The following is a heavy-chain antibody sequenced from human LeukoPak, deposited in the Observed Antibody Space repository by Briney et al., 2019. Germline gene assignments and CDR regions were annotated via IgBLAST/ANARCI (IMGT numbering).Heavy chain of an antibody. J-gene: IGHJ4*02. D-gene: IGHD2-2*01. CDR1: GFTFSDYA. V-gene: IGHV3-30*18. CDR2: ISHDGTVK. CDR3: TKSGCSGTRCYVNK. Sequence: PGRSLRLSCAASGFTFSDYAMHWVRQAPGKGLQRVAVISHDGTVKYFRDSVRGRFTISRDDSKKTLVLQMNSLRAEDTAVYYCTKSGCSGTRCYVNKWGPGTLVTVSS.